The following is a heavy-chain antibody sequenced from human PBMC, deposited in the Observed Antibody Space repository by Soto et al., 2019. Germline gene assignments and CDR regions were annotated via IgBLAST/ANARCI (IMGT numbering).Heavy chain of an antibody. CDR3: ARDPSGHPPLYRFDP. V-gene: IGHV4-59*12. Sequence: PSETLSLTCTVSGDSISTYYWHWIRLPPGKGLEWIGYIYYTGDTNYNPSPKSRVTISLDTSKNQFYLKLSSVTAADMAVYYCARDPSGHPPLYRFDPWRQRSLVTVSS. CDR1: GDSISTYY. D-gene: IGHD1-26*01. CDR2: IYYTGDT. J-gene: IGHJ5*02.